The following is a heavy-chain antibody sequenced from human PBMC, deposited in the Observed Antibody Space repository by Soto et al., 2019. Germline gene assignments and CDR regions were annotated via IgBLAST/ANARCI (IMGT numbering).Heavy chain of an antibody. CDR3: ARRGTRWLDP. J-gene: IGHJ5*02. D-gene: IGHD1-1*01. CDR2: IYNSGST. CDR1: GGSIRRYY. V-gene: IGHV4-59*01. Sequence: SETLSLTCTVSGGSIRRYYWSWIRQPPGKGLEWIGYIYNSGSTNYSPSLKSRVTISVDTSKNQFSLKLSSVTAADTAVYYCARRGTRWLDPWGQGILVTVSS.